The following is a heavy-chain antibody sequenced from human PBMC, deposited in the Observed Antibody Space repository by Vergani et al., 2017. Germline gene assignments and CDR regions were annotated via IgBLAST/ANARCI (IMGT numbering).Heavy chain of an antibody. CDR3: ATKSCGTPGCQIGYFRQ. V-gene: IGHV3-30*03. J-gene: IGHJ1*01. D-gene: IGHD1-1*01. Sequence: QVHLLESGGGVVQPGRSLRLSCVVSGFTFSYYGMHWVRQAPGKGLEWVAVISYDGTQKYYADSVKGRFTISRDNSKSTLYLQMNSLRTEDTAVYYCATKSCGTPGCQIGYFRQWGQGTLVDVSS. CDR1: GFTFSYYG. CDR2: ISYDGTQK.